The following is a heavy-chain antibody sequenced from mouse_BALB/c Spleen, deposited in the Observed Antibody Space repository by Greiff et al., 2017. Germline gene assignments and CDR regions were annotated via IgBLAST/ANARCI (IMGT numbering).Heavy chain of an antibody. V-gene: IGHV5-6-3*01. CDR3: ARDNYGPYFDY. D-gene: IGHD1-1*01. Sequence: EVNLVESGGGLVQPGGSLKLSCAASGFTFSSYGMSWVRQTPDKRLELVATINSNGGSTYYPDSVKGRFTISRDNAKNTLYLQMSSLKSEDTAMYYCARDNYGPYFDYWGQGTTLTVSS. J-gene: IGHJ2*01. CDR2: INSNGGST. CDR1: GFTFSSYG.